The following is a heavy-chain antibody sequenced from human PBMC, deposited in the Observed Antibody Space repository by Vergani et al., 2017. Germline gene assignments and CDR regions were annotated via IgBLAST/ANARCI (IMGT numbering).Heavy chain of an antibody. J-gene: IGHJ6*02. CDR3: ATPSRGIVVVPAAIGVGMDV. D-gene: IGHD2-2*01. CDR1: GYTLTELS. V-gene: IGHV1-69*13. CDR2: IIPIFGTA. Sequence: QVQLVQSGAEVKKPGASVKVSCKVSGYTLTELSMHWVRQAPGKGLEWMGGIIPIFGTANYAQKFQGRVTITADKSTSTAYMELSSLRSEDTAVYYCATPSRGIVVVPAAIGVGMDVWGQGTTVTVSS.